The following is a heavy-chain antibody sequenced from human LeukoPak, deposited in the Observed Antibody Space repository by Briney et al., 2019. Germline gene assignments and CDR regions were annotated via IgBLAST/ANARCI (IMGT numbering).Heavy chain of an antibody. CDR1: GGSISSSDYY. D-gene: IGHD1-14*01. CDR3: ARLNKPGWFDP. J-gene: IGHJ5*02. Sequence: SETLSLTCTVSGGSISSSDYYWAWIRQPPGKGLEWIANIFYTGSTYYNPSLRSRVTISVDTSKNQFSLRLSSVTATDTAVYYCARLNKPGWFDPWGQGTLVTVSS. V-gene: IGHV4-39*01. CDR2: IFYTGST.